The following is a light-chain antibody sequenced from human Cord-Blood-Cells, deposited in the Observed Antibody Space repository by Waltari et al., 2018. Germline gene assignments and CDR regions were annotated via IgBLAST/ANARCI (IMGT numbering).Light chain of an antibody. J-gene: IGKJ5*01. CDR3: QQRSNWPPIT. CDR2: DAS. Sequence: EIVLTQSPATLSLSPGERATLSCRASQSVSSYFAGYQQKPGQAPRLLIKDASNRATGIPARVRGSGSGTDFTLTISRLEPEDFAVYYCQQRSNWPPITFGQGTRLEIK. CDR1: QSVSSY. V-gene: IGKV3-11*01.